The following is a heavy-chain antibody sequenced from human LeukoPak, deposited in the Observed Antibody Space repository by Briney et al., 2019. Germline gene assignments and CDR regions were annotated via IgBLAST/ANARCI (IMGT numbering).Heavy chain of an antibody. J-gene: IGHJ4*02. CDR2: INWNGGST. V-gene: IGHV3-20*04. CDR3: AREKEWELRYFDY. D-gene: IGHD1-26*01. CDR1: GFTFSDYY. Sequence: GGSLRLSCAASGFTFSDYYMSWIRQAPGKGLEWVSGINWNGGSTGYADSVKGRFTISRDNAKNSLYLQMNSLRAEDTALYYCAREKEWELRYFDYWGQGTLVTVSS.